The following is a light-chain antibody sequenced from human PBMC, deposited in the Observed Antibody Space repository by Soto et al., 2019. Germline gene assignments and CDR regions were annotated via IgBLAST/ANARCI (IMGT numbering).Light chain of an antibody. CDR1: QSVLYISNNKNY. CDR3: QQYYSTIT. V-gene: IGKV4-1*01. J-gene: IGKJ5*01. CDR2: WAS. Sequence: DIVMTQSPDSLAVSLGERATINCKSSQSVLYISNNKNYLAWYQQKPGQPPKLLIYWASTRESGVPDRFSGSGSGTDFTLTISSLQAEDVAVYYCQQYYSTITFGQGTRLEI.